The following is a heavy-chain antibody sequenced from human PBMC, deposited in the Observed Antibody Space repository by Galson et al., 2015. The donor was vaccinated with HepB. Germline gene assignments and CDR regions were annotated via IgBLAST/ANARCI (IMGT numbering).Heavy chain of an antibody. J-gene: IGHJ6*02. CDR3: ARENIVVVPAADYYYGMDV. D-gene: IGHD2-2*01. V-gene: IGHV3-30-3*01. Sequence: SLRLSCAASGFTFSSYAMHWVRQAPGKGLEWVAVISYDGSNKYYADSVKGRFTISRDNSKNTLYLQMNSLRAEDTAVYYCARENIVVVPAADYYYGMDVWGQGTTVTVSS. CDR2: ISYDGSNK. CDR1: GFTFSSYA.